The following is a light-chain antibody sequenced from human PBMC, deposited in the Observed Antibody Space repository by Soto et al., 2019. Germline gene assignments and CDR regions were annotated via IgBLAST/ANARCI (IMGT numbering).Light chain of an antibody. Sequence: TPSPVTLSVSPGGRATLSCRASQSISDTLAWYQQKPGQAPRLLIHGASTRAPGFPARFSGSGSGTDFTLTISSLQSEDFAVYYCQQYNNWPWTFGQGTKVDIK. V-gene: IGKV3-15*01. CDR3: QQYNNWPWT. CDR2: GAS. J-gene: IGKJ1*01. CDR1: QSISDT.